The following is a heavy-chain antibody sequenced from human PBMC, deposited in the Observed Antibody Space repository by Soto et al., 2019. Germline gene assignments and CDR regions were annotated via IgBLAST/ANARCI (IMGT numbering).Heavy chain of an antibody. D-gene: IGHD3-22*01. CDR1: GGTFSSYT. J-gene: IGHJ4*02. CDR2: IIPILGIA. Sequence: GASVKVSCKASGGTFSSYTISWVRQAPGQGLEWMGRIIPILGIANYAQKFQGRVTITADKSTSTAYMELSSLRSEDTAVYYCASGDSSDDIDYWGQGTLVTVSS. CDR3: ASGDSSDDIDY. V-gene: IGHV1-69*02.